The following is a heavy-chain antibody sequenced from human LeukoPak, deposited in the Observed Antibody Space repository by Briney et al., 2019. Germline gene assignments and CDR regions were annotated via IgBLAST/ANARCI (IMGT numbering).Heavy chain of an antibody. Sequence: ASVKVSCKASGGTFSSYAISWVRQAPGQGLEWMGRIIPILGIANYAQKFQGRVTITADKSTSTAYMELSSLRSEDTAVYYCARGLTRYGGLNYWGQGTLVTVSS. CDR2: IIPILGIA. CDR3: ARGLTRYGGLNY. J-gene: IGHJ4*02. CDR1: GGTFSSYA. D-gene: IGHD3-3*01. V-gene: IGHV1-69*04.